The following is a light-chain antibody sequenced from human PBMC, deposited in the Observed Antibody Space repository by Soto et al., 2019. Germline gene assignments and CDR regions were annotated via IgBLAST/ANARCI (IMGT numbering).Light chain of an antibody. CDR2: AAS. J-gene: IGKJ3*01. Sequence: AIRMTQSPSSLSASTGDRVTITCRASQGISSYLAWYQQKPGKAPKLLIYAASTLQSGVPSRFSGSGSGTDFTLTISCLQSEYFATYYCQQYYSYPGFTFGPGTKVDIK. CDR1: QGISSY. V-gene: IGKV1-8*01. CDR3: QQYYSYPGFT.